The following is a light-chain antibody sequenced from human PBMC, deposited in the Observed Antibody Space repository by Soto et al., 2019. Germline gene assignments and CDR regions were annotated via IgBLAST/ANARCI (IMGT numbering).Light chain of an antibody. V-gene: IGKV2-30*01. CDR2: NVS. Sequence: DVVMTQSPLSLSVTLGQPASISCRSSQILVYRDGKTYLNCFHQRPGQSPRRLIYNVSKRKSGAPDRYRGSGACTDFTLNISSVEAEDVGFDSFMQGAHRRTTIGTQTKDDIK. CDR1: QILVYRDGKTY. J-gene: IGKJ3*01. CDR3: MQGAHRRTT.